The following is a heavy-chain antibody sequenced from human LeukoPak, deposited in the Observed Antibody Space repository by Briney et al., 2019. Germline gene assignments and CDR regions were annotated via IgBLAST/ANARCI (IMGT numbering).Heavy chain of an antibody. V-gene: IGHV3-21*01. CDR3: ARDGYDHPPDY. Sequence: GGSLRLSCAASGFTFGSYSMNWVRQAPGKGLEWVSSISSSSSYIYYADSVKGRFTISRDNAKNSLYLQMNSLRAEDTAVYYCARDGYDHPPDYWGQGTLVTVSS. CDR1: GFTFGSYS. CDR2: ISSSSSYI. J-gene: IGHJ4*02. D-gene: IGHD2-2*01.